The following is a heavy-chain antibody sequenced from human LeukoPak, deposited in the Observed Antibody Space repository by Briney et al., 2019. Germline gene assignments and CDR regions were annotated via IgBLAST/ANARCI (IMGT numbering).Heavy chain of an antibody. CDR3: AKDTGYYGSGSPFDY. CDR1: GFTFSSYA. Sequence: PGGSLRLSCASSGFTFSSYAMSWVRQAPGKGLEWVSAISGSGGSTYYADSVEGRFTISRDNSKNTLYLQMNSLRAEDTAAYYCAKDTGYYGSGSPFDYWGQGTLVTVSS. V-gene: IGHV3-23*01. CDR2: ISGSGGST. D-gene: IGHD3-10*01. J-gene: IGHJ4*02.